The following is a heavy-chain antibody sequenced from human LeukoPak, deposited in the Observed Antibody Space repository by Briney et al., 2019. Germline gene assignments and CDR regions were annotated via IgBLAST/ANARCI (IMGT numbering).Heavy chain of an antibody. Sequence: PSETLSLTCTVSGGSISSSSYYWGWIRQPPGKGLEWIGSINNSGTTYYNPSLKSRVIVSVDTSKNHFSLKLSSVPAADTAVYYCARLPIVVVPSTSFDIWGQGTMVTVSS. D-gene: IGHD2-2*01. V-gene: IGHV4-39*02. CDR1: GGSISSSSYY. J-gene: IGHJ3*02. CDR2: INNSGTT. CDR3: ARLPIVVVPSTSFDI.